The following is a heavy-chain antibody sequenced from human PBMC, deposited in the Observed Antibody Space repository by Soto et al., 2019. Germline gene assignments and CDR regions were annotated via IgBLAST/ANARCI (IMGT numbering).Heavy chain of an antibody. CDR2: ISDSGST. CDR1: GVSISGHY. CDR3: AKAASYYDINWFDP. J-gene: IGHJ5*02. D-gene: IGHD3-22*01. Sequence: ASETLSLTCTVSGVSISGHYWGWIRQPPGKGLEWIGYISDSGSTNYNPSLKSRVIILLDTSKNQFSLNLNSVTAADTAVYYCAKAASYYDINWFDPWGQGTLVTVSS. V-gene: IGHV4-59*11.